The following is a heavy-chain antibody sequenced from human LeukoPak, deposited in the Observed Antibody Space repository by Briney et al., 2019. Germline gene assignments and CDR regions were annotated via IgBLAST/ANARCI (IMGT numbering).Heavy chain of an antibody. CDR3: ARDTIDGYNPAYFDY. D-gene: IGHD5-12*01. Sequence: GGSLRLSCAASGFTVSSQYMSWVRQTPGKGLEWVSGIYSGGRTNYADSVKGRFTISRQNSKNTVHLQLNSLRPEDTAVYYCARDTIDGYNPAYFDYWGQGTLVTVSS. CDR2: IYSGGRT. V-gene: IGHV3-53*04. CDR1: GFTVSSQY. J-gene: IGHJ4*02.